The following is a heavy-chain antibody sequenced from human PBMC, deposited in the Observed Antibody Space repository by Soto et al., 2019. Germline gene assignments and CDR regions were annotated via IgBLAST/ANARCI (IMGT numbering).Heavy chain of an antibody. J-gene: IGHJ4*02. CDR3: ARDRSGRYDF. Sequence: ASVKVSCKTSGSPFTSNRLSWVRRAPGQGLEWMGWISPHNGNAKYAQKFQDRVTMTADTAASTVYMELRSLRSDDSAVFYCARDRSGRYDFWGQGT. V-gene: IGHV1-18*01. CDR2: ISPHNGNA. CDR1: GSPFTSNR. D-gene: IGHD6-19*01.